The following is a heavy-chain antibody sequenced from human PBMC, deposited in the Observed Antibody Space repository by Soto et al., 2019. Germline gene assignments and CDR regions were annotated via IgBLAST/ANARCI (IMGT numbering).Heavy chain of an antibody. V-gene: IGHV3-30-3*01. CDR2: ISYDGSNK. D-gene: IGHD3-10*01. CDR1: GFTFSSYA. Sequence: PGGSLRLSCAASGFTFSSYAMHWVRQAPGKGLEWVAVISYDGSNKYYADSVKGRFTISRDNSKNTLYLQMNSLRAEDTAVYYCARGSPHKLWSAFDYWGQGTLVTVSS. CDR3: ARGSPHKLWSAFDY. J-gene: IGHJ4*02.